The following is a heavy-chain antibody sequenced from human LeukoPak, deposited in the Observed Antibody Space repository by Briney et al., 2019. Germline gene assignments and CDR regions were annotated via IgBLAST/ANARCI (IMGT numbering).Heavy chain of an antibody. J-gene: IGHJ5*02. CDR2: IYSGGNT. V-gene: IGHV3-53*01. D-gene: IGHD3-10*01. CDR3: AKDRGVARRPVWFGECGS. Sequence: QPGGSLRLSCAASGFTVSRNYMSWVRQAPGKGLEWVSVIYSGGNTYYADSVKGRFTISRDNSKNTLYLQMNSLRAEDTAVYYCAKDRGVARRPVWFGECGSWGQGTLVTVSS. CDR1: GFTVSRNY.